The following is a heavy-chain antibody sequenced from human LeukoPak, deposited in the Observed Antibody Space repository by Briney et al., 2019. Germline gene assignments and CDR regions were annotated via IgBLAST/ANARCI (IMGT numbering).Heavy chain of an antibody. D-gene: IGHD2-21*01. Sequence: SETLSLTCTVSGGSISSYYWSWIRQPPGKGLEWIGYIYYSGSTNYNPSLESRVTISVDTSKNQFSLKLSSVTAADTAVYYCARDSRPGDEPGYYYYGMDVWGQGTTVTVSS. V-gene: IGHV4-59*01. CDR3: ARDSRPGDEPGYYYYGMDV. CDR2: IYYSGST. J-gene: IGHJ6*02. CDR1: GGSISSYY.